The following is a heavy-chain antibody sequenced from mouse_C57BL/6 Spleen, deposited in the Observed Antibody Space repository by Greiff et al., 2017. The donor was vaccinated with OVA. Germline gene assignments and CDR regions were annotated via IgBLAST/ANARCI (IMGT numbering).Heavy chain of an antibody. CDR2: FYPGSGSI. J-gene: IGHJ4*01. V-gene: IGHV1-62-2*01. CDR3: ARHEEDSNYYYYAMDY. D-gene: IGHD2-5*01. CDR1: GYTFTEYT. Sequence: VQVVESGAELVKPGASVKLSCKASGYTFTEYTIHWVKQRSGQGLEWIGWFYPGSGSIKYNEKFKDKATLTADKSSSTVYMELSRLTSEDSAVYFCARHEEDSNYYYYAMDYWGQGTSVTVSS.